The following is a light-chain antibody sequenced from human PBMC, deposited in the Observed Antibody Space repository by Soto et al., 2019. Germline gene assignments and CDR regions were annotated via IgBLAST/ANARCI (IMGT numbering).Light chain of an antibody. J-gene: IGKJ1*01. CDR1: QSISSW. V-gene: IGKV1-5*01. Sequence: DIQMTQSPSTLSASVGDRVTITCRASQSISSWLAWYQQKPGKAPKLLIYDASSLESGVPSRFSGSGSGTEFTLTISSLQPDDFATYYCQQYNSYPWTFCPGTNVDIK. CDR3: QQYNSYPWT. CDR2: DAS.